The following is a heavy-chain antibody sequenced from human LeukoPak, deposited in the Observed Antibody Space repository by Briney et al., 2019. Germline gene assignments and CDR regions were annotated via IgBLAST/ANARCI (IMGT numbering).Heavy chain of an antibody. Sequence: GGSLRLSCAASGFTFDDYAMHWVRHAPGKGLEWVSGISWNSGSIGYADSVKGRFTISRDNSKNTLYLQMNSLRAEDTAVYYCAKGRKYLAPDAFDIWGQGTMVTVSS. CDR3: AKGRKYLAPDAFDI. CDR2: ISWNSGSI. J-gene: IGHJ3*02. D-gene: IGHD2-2*02. CDR1: GFTFDDYA. V-gene: IGHV3-9*01.